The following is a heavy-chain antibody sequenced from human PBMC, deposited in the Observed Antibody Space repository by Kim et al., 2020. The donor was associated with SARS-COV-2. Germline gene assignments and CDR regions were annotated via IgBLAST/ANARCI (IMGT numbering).Heavy chain of an antibody. CDR2: INSPGDDT. J-gene: IGHJ4*02. CDR3: TGIGGWFTGYFDW. CDR1: GFIFNKYA. Sequence: GGSLRLSCAASGFIFNKYAMTWVRQTPGKGLEWVALINSPGDDTKYADSVKGRFIVSRDNYASTLHLQMNNLRAEDTGTYYCTGIGGWFTGYFDWWGKGALVIVS. V-gene: IGHV3-23*01. D-gene: IGHD6-19*01.